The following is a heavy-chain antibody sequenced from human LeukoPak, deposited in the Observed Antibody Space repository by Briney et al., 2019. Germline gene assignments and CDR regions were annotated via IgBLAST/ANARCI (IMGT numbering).Heavy chain of an antibody. J-gene: IGHJ4*02. Sequence: ASVKVSCKASGYTFTSYDINWVRQATGQGLEWMGWMNPNSGNTGYAQKFQGRVTMTRNTSISTAYMELSSLRSEDTAVYYCARGAPVAATRTDFDYWGRGTLVTVSS. D-gene: IGHD2-15*01. CDR1: GYTFTSYD. CDR2: MNPNSGNT. V-gene: IGHV1-8*01. CDR3: ARGAPVAATRTDFDY.